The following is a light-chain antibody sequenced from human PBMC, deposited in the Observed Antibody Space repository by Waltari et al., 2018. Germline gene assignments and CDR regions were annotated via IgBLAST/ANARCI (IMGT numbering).Light chain of an antibody. CDR1: QSVSSSY. V-gene: IGKV3-20*01. J-gene: IGKJ1*01. Sequence: EIVLTQSPGTLSLSPGVIATLSCRASQSVSSSYLAWYQQKPGQAPRVLIHGASNRATGIPDRFSGSGSGTDFTLTISRLEPEDFAVYYCQQYGSSPWTFGQGTKVEIK. CDR3: QQYGSSPWT. CDR2: GAS.